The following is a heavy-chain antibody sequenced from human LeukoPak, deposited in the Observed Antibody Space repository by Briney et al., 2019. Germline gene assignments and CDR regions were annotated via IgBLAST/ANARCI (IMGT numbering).Heavy chain of an antibody. Sequence: GGSLRLSCAASGFTFSSSWMHWVRQAPGKGLEWVARINGDGGVTNYADSVKGRFTISRDNAKNTLYLQMNTLSAEDTAVYYCARDHGTVTTAYSWFDPWGQGTLVTVSS. V-gene: IGHV3-74*01. CDR1: GFTFSSSW. CDR2: INGDGGVT. J-gene: IGHJ5*02. D-gene: IGHD4-17*01. CDR3: ARDHGTVTTAYSWFDP.